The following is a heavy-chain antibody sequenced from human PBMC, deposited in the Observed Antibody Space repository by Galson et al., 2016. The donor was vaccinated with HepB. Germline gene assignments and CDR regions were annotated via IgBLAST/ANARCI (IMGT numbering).Heavy chain of an antibody. J-gene: IGHJ4*02. CDR3: ATLLVVRGGTGY. D-gene: IGHD3-16*01. CDR1: GASIHTYY. Sequence: SETLSLTCTVSGASIHTYYWSWIRQTPGMGLDWIGYISYSGTTNYNPSLASRVTISIDTSKNQIYLKLTSVTAADTAVYYCATLLVVRGGTGYWGQGTLVTVPS. V-gene: IGHV4-59*12. CDR2: ISYSGTT.